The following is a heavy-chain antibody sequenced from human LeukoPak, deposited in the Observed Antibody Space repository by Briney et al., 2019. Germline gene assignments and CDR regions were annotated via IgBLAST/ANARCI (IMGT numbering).Heavy chain of an antibody. CDR2: IYPGDSDT. CDR1: GYSFTSCW. J-gene: IGHJ4*02. D-gene: IGHD3-9*01. Sequence: GESLKISCKGSGYSFTSCWIGWVRQLPGKGLEWMGIIYPGDSDTRYSPSFQGQVTISADKSISTAYLQWSSLKASDTAMYYCARVRFDWLSNFDYWGQGTLVTVSS. CDR3: ARVRFDWLSNFDY. V-gene: IGHV5-51*01.